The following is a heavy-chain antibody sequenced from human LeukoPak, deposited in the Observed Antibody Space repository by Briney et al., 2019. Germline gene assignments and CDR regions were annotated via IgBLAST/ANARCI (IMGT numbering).Heavy chain of an antibody. CDR1: GYTFTCYY. D-gene: IGHD3-3*01. J-gene: IGHJ5*02. Sequence: ASVKVSCKASGYTFTCYYMHWVRQAPGQGLEWMGRINPNSGGTNYAQKFQGRVTMTRDTSISTAYMELSRLRSDDTAVYYCARVPAYDFWSGYSNWFDPWGQGTLVTVSS. CDR3: ARVPAYDFWSGYSNWFDP. CDR2: INPNSGGT. V-gene: IGHV1-2*06.